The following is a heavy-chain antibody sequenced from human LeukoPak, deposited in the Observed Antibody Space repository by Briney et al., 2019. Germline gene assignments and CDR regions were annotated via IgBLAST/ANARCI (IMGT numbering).Heavy chain of an antibody. CDR3: AREFNIAVAGIYTGFDI. V-gene: IGHV3-30-3*01. CDR2: ISYDGSNK. Sequence: GSLRLSCAASGFTFSSYAMHWVRQAPGKGLEWVAVISYDGSNKYYADSVKGRFTISRDNSKNTLYLQMNSLRADDTAVYYCAREFNIAVAGIYTGFDIWGQGTMVTVSS. D-gene: IGHD6-19*01. J-gene: IGHJ3*02. CDR1: GFTFSSYA.